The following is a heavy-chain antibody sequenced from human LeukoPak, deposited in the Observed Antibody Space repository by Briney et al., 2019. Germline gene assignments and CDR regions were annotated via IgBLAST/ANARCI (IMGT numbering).Heavy chain of an antibody. J-gene: IGHJ4*02. V-gene: IGHV4-61*02. CDR3: ASRSIAAAGWYYFDY. CDR2: IYTSGST. CDR1: GGSISSGSYY. Sequence: SQTLSLTCTVSGGSISSGSYYWSWIRQPAGKGLEWIGRIYTSGSTNYNPSLKSRDTISVDASKNQFSLKLSSVTAADTAVYYCASRSIAAAGWYYFDYWGQGTLVTVSS. D-gene: IGHD6-13*01.